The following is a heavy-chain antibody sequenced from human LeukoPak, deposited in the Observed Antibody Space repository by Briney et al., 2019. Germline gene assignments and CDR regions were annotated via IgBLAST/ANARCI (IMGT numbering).Heavy chain of an antibody. D-gene: IGHD3-22*01. J-gene: IGHJ4*02. V-gene: IGHV4-34*01. Sequence: SETLSLTCAVCGGSFSGYYWSWIRQPPGKGLEWIGEINHSGSTNYNPSLKSRVTISVGTSKNQFSLKLSSVTAADTAVYYCARAAYYYDSSGYYSTALYFDYWGQGTLVTVSS. CDR2: INHSGST. CDR3: ARAAYYYDSSGYYSTALYFDY. CDR1: GGSFSGYY.